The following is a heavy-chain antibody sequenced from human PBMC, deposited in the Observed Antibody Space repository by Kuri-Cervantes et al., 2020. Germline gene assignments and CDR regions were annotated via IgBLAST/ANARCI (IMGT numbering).Heavy chain of an antibody. CDR1: GFTFDDYA. Sequence: SLKISCAASGFTFDDYAMHWVRQVPGEGLEWVSGISWNSGILGYADSVKGRFTISRDSAKNSLFLQMNSLRAEDTAVYYCAKEGWTTVTTGAFDIWGQGTMVTVSS. J-gene: IGHJ3*02. CDR3: AKEGWTTVTTGAFDI. V-gene: IGHV3-9*01. CDR2: ISWNSGIL. D-gene: IGHD4-17*01.